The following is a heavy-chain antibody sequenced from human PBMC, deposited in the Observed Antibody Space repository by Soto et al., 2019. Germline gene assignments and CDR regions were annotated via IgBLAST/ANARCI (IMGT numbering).Heavy chain of an antibody. CDR2: ISGSGGST. J-gene: IGHJ6*03. V-gene: IGHV3-23*01. CDR1: GFTFSSYA. CDR3: AKVPPAGSGSYKVGYYYYYMDV. D-gene: IGHD3-10*01. Sequence: GGSLRLSCAASGFTFSSYAMSWVRQAPGKGLEWVSAISGSGGSTYYADSVKGRFTISRDNSKNTLYLQMNSLRAEDTAVYYCAKVPPAGSGSYKVGYYYYYMDVWGKGTTVTVSS.